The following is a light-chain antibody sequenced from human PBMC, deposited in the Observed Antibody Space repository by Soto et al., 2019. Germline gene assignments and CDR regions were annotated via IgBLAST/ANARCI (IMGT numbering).Light chain of an antibody. J-gene: IGLJ2*01. CDR1: SSDVGSYNL. V-gene: IGLV2-23*01. CDR3: CSYAGSGTVV. CDR2: EGS. Sequence: QPVLTQPASVSGSPGQSITISCTGTSSDVGSYNLVSWYQQHPGKAPKLMIYEGSERPSGVSNRFSGSKSGNTASLTISGLQAEDEADYYCCSYAGSGTVVFGGGTKLTVL.